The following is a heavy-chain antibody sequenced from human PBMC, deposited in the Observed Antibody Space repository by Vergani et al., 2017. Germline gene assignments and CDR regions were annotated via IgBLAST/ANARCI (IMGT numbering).Heavy chain of an antibody. CDR2: ISSDGKST. CDR3: SKNWQYTDPWDRVYFHVLYV. D-gene: IGHD5/OR15-5a*01. Sequence: LESGGGLVQPGWSIRLSCFGSGFTFSTFNMHWVRQIPGQGLEYISGISSDGKSTNYAKSVKGRFIVTRDNSKNSLHLQMGNLRVEDTGIYYCSKNWQYTDPWDRVYFHVLYVWGQGTKVSVSS. J-gene: IGHJ6*02. V-gene: IGHV3-64*01. CDR1: GFTFSTFN.